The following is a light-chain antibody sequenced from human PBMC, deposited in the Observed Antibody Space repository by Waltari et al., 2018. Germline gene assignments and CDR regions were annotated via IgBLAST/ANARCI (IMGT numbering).Light chain of an antibody. Sequence: QSVLTQPPSVSAAPGPRVTISCSGGSPNIGNNYVSWYRQFPGTAPKLLIYENTARPSGMPGRFSGSKSGTSATLDITGLQAGDEADYYCGTWDSSLSGAVFGGGTHLTVL. J-gene: IGLJ7*01. CDR1: SPNIGNNY. CDR2: ENT. V-gene: IGLV1-51*02. CDR3: GTWDSSLSGAV.